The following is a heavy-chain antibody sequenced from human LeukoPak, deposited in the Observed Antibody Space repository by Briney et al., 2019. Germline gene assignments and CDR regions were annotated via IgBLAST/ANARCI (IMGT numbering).Heavy chain of an antibody. CDR2: ISGSGGST. CDR3: AKDSELLWFGEKVGLAGFDY. J-gene: IGHJ4*02. V-gene: IGHV3-23*01. CDR1: GFTFSSYA. D-gene: IGHD3-10*01. Sequence: VKLGGSLRLSCAASGFTFSSYAMSWVRQAPGKGLEWVSAISGSGGSTYYADSVKGRFTISRDNSKNTLYLQMNSLRAEDTAVYYCAKDSELLWFGEKVGLAGFDYWGQGTLVTVSS.